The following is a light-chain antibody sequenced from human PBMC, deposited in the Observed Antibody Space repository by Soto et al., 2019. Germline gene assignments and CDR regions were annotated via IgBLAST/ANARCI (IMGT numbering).Light chain of an antibody. CDR2: GAS. Sequence: EIVLTQSPGTLSLSPGERGTLSCRASQSISSSYLAWYQQKPGQAPRLPIYGASRRDTAIADRFSGSGSGTDFTLTISRLDPEDVAVYYCQQYGGSPWTFGQGTKVEIK. CDR1: QSISSSY. V-gene: IGKV3-20*01. CDR3: QQYGGSPWT. J-gene: IGKJ1*01.